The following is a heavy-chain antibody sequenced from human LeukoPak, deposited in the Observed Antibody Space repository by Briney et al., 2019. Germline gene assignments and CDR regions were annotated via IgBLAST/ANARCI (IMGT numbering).Heavy chain of an antibody. Sequence: RGESLKISCNGSANIFNNFWIGWVRQMPGKGLEWMGIIYAGDSDTRYNPSFRGQVTISADKSISFAYLQWSSLKASGTAMYYCVKQGTTATTYGAFDLWGRGTMVIVSS. J-gene: IGHJ3*01. CDR3: VKQGTTATTYGAFDL. CDR1: ANIFNNFW. V-gene: IGHV5-51*01. D-gene: IGHD4-17*01. CDR2: IYAGDSDT.